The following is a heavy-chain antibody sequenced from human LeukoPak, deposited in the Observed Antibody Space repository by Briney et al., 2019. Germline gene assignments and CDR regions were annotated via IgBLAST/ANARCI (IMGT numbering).Heavy chain of an antibody. CDR3: ARVNYYDSSGYYCDWFDP. CDR2: IYYSGST. J-gene: IGHJ5*02. Sequence: SETLSLTCTVSGGSISSYYWSWIRQPPGKGLEWIGYIYYSGSTNYNPSLKSRVTMSVDTSKNQFSLKLSSVTAADTAVYYCARVNYYDSSGYYCDWFDPWGQGTLVTVSS. CDR1: GGSISSYY. D-gene: IGHD3-22*01. V-gene: IGHV4-59*12.